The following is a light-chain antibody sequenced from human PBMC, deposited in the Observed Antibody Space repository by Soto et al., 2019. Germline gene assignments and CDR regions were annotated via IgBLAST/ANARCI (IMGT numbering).Light chain of an antibody. CDR1: SSNIGAGYD. Sequence: QSVLTQPPSVSGAPGQRVTISCTGSSSNIGAGYDVHWYQHRPGAAPQLLISANIKRPSGVPDRFSGSKSGTSASLAITGLQADDEGDYYCQSYDSTRSARYVFGTGTKLTVL. CDR3: QSYDSTRSARYV. CDR2: ANI. J-gene: IGLJ1*01. V-gene: IGLV1-40*01.